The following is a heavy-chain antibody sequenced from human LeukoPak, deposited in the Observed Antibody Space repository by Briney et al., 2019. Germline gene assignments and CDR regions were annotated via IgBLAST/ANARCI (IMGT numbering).Heavy chain of an antibody. V-gene: IGHV3-30-3*01. CDR2: ISYDGSNK. CDR1: GFTFSSYA. J-gene: IGHJ5*02. CDR3: ARPGFDP. Sequence: GGSLRLSCAASGFTFSSYAMHWVRQAPGKGLEWVAVISYDGSNKYYADSVKGRFTISRDNSKNALYLQMNSLRAEDTAVYYCARPGFDPWGQGTLVTVSS.